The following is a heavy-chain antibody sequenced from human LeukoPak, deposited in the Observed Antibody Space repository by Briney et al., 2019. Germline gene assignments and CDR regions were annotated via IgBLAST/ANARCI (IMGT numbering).Heavy chain of an antibody. J-gene: IGHJ4*02. CDR1: GFTFSNHA. CDR3: TQDRQLFPFDY. Sequence: GGSLRLSCAASGFTFSNHAMSWVRQAPGKGLEWVSNIRASGGSTYYADSVKGRFTISRDNSKNTLYLQMNSLRAEDTAVYYCTQDRQLFPFDYWGQGTVVTVSS. V-gene: IGHV3-23*01. CDR2: IRASGGST. D-gene: IGHD2-21*01.